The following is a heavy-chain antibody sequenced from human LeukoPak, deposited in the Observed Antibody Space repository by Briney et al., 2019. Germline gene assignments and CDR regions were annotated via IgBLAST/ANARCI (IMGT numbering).Heavy chain of an antibody. V-gene: IGHV4-34*01. CDR1: GGSFSGYY. CDR2: INHSGST. CDR3: ARGTFIVVVVAARQKNWFDP. D-gene: IGHD2-15*01. Sequence: SETLSLTCAVYGGSFSGYYWSWIRQPPGKGLEWIGEINHSGSTNYNPSLKSRVTISVDTSKNQFSLKLSSVTAADTAVYYCARGTFIVVVVAARQKNWFDPWGQGTLVTVSS. J-gene: IGHJ5*02.